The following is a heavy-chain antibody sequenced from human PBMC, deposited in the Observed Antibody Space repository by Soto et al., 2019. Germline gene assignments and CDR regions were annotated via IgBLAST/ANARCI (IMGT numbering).Heavy chain of an antibody. CDR2: ISYDGSNK. D-gene: IGHD1-1*01. CDR1: GFTFSTYG. Sequence: QVQLVESGGGVVQPGRSLRLSCAASGFTFSTYGMQWVRQAPGKGLEWVAVISYDGSNKYYVDSVKGRFTISRDNSKKTLYLQMISLRAEDTAVYYCAKAKGLSDWNDVKDYWAQGTLVTVSS. J-gene: IGHJ4*02. V-gene: IGHV3-30*18. CDR3: AKAKGLSDWNDVKDY.